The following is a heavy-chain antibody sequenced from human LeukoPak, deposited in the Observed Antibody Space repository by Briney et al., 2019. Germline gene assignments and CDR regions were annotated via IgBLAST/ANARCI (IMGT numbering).Heavy chain of an antibody. V-gene: IGHV1-2*02. CDR1: GYTFTGYY. CDR3: ARALSRITMIVVNY. J-gene: IGHJ4*02. D-gene: IGHD3-22*01. CDR2: INPNSGGT. Sequence: GASVKVSCKASGYTFTGYYMHWVRQAPGQGLEWMGWINPNSGGTNYAQKFQGRVTMTRDTSISTAYMELSRLRSDDTAVYYCARALSRITMIVVNYWGQGTLVTVSS.